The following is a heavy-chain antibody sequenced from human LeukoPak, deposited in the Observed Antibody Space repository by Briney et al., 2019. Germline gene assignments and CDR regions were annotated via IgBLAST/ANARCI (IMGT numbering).Heavy chain of an antibody. Sequence: GGSLRLSCAASGFTFSSYEMNWVRQAPGKGLEWVSYISSSGSTIYYADSVKGRFTISRDNAKNSLYLQMNSLRAEDTAVYYCARAKPFRITMVRGVTWFDPWGQGTLVTVSS. CDR3: ARAKPFRITMVRGVTWFDP. D-gene: IGHD3-10*01. CDR2: ISSSGSTI. J-gene: IGHJ5*02. V-gene: IGHV3-48*03. CDR1: GFTFSSYE.